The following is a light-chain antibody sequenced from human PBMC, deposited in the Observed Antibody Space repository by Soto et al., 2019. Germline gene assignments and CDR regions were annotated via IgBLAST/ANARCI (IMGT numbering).Light chain of an antibody. V-gene: IGLV2-23*01. CDR2: EDS. CDR1: SSDVGSYNL. Sequence: QSALTQPASMSGSPGQSITISCTGTSSDVGSYNLVSWYQQHPGKAPKLMIYEDSKRPSGVSNRFSGSKSGNTASLTISGLQAEDEADYYCCSYAGSSTYVFGTGTQLTVL. CDR3: CSYAGSSTYV. J-gene: IGLJ1*01.